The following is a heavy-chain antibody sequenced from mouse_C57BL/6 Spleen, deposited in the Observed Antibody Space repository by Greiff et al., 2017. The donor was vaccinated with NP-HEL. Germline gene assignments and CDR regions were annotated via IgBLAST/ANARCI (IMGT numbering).Heavy chain of an antibody. Sequence: LLESGPELVKPGASVKISCKASGYTFTDYYINWVKQRPGQGLEWIGWIYPGSGNTKYNEKFKSKATLTVDKPSSTAYMQLSSLTSEDSAVYYCARSYYGSKDYWGQGTTLTVSS. CDR3: ARSYYGSKDY. CDR1: GYTFTDYY. J-gene: IGHJ2*01. D-gene: IGHD1-1*01. CDR2: IYPGSGNT. V-gene: IGHV1-84*01.